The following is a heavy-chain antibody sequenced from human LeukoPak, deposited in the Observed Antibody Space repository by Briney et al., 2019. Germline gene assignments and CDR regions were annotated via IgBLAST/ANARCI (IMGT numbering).Heavy chain of an antibody. V-gene: IGHV3-11*04. D-gene: IGHD5-18*01. J-gene: IGHJ4*02. CDR1: GFTFSDYY. Sequence: GGSLRLSCAASGFTFSDYYMSWIRQAPGKGLEWVSYISSSGSTIYYADSVKGRFTISRDNDKNSLYLQMNSLRAEDTAVYYCARDSYSSMPDYWGQGTLVTVSS. CDR2: ISSSGSTI. CDR3: ARDSYSSMPDY.